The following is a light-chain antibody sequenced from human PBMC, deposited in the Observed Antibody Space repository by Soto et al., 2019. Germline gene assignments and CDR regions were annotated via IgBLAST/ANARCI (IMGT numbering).Light chain of an antibody. CDR3: SSYSSSSTVV. CDR1: SSDAGFYNY. CDR2: DVT. Sequence: QSALTQPASVSGSPGQSITISCTGTSSDAGFYNYVSWYQQLPGKAPKLMIYDVTNRPSGVSNRFSGSKSGNTASLTISGLQAEDEADYYCSSYSSSSTVVFGGGTKLTVL. J-gene: IGLJ2*01. V-gene: IGLV2-14*01.